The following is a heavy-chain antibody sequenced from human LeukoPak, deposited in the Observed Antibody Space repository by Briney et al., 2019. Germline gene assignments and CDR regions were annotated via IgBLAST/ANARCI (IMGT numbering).Heavy chain of an antibody. CDR2: ISGSGSST. CDR1: GFTFSNYA. J-gene: IGHJ4*01. Sequence: SGGSLRLSCAASGFTFSNYAMSWVRQAPGKGLEWVSGISGSGSSTYYADSVKGGFTISRDNSKNTLYLQMNTLRAEDTAVYYCAKAAVPGSKYYFDYWGQGTLVTVPS. D-gene: IGHD3-10*01. CDR3: AKAAVPGSKYYFDY. V-gene: IGHV3-23*01.